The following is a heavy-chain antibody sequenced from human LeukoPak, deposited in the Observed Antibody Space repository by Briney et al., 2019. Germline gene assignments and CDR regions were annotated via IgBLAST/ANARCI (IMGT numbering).Heavy chain of an antibody. V-gene: IGHV4-59*01. CDR2: IYHSEST. CDR3: ARGTSYSGATFLY. J-gene: IGHJ4*02. D-gene: IGHD1-26*01. Sequence: SETLSLTCTVSGGSISSFYWNWIRQPPGKGLEWIGYIYHSESTNYNPSLKGRVTISADTSKNQFSPKLSSVTAADTAVYYCARGTSYSGATFLYWGQGTLVTVSS. CDR1: GGSISSFY.